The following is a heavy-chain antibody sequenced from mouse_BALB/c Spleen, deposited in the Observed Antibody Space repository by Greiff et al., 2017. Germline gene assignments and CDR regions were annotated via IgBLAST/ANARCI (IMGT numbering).Heavy chain of an antibody. V-gene: IGHV5-9-4*01. CDR3: ARRFTTVVGGHYFDY. Sequence: EVKVVESGGGLVKPGGSLKLSCAASGFTFSSYAMSWVRQSPEKRLEWVAEISSGGSYTYYPDTVTGRFTISRDNAKNTLYLEMSSLRSEDTAMYYCARRFTTVVGGHYFDYWGQGTTLTVSS. D-gene: IGHD1-1*01. J-gene: IGHJ2*01. CDR2: ISSGGSYT. CDR1: GFTFSSYA.